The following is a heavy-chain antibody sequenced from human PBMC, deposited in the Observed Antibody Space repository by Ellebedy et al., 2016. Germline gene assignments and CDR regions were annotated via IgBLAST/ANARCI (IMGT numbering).Heavy chain of an antibody. CDR3: ARDIKGKFGEHHNWFDP. CDR1: GGSISSSSYY. Sequence: SETLSLXXTVSGGSISSSSYYWGWIRQPPGKGLEWIGSIYYSGSTYYNPSLKSRVTISVDTSKNQFSLKLSSVTAADTAVYYCARDIKGKFGEHHNWFDPWGQGTLVTVSS. J-gene: IGHJ5*02. CDR2: IYYSGST. V-gene: IGHV4-39*07. D-gene: IGHD3-10*01.